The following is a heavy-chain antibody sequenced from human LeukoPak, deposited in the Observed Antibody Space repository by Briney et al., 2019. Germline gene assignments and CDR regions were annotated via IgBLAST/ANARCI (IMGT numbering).Heavy chain of an antibody. CDR3: AKDASPSGYYIFDY. CDR1: GFTFSDYA. Sequence: GGSLRLSCAASGFTFSDYAMSWVRQAPGKGLEWVSAISGSGGSTYYADSVKGRFTISRDKSKNTLYLQMNSLRAEDTAVYYCAKDASPSGYYIFDYWGQGTLVTVSS. J-gene: IGHJ4*02. D-gene: IGHD3-22*01. CDR2: ISGSGGST. V-gene: IGHV3-23*01.